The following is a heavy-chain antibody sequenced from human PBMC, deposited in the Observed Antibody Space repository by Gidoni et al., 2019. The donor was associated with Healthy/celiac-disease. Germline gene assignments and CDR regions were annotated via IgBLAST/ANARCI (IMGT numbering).Heavy chain of an antibody. V-gene: IGHV3-21*01. D-gene: IGHD5-12*01. CDR3: ARGGGWLQFSYFDY. CDR2: ISSSRSYI. CDR1: GFTLSSYS. J-gene: IGHJ4*02. Sequence: EVQLVESGGGLVKPGGSLRLSCAASGFTLSSYSMNWVRQAPGKGLEWVSSISSSRSYIYYADSVKGRFTISRDNAKNSLYLQMNSLRAEDTAVYYCARGGGWLQFSYFDYWGQGTLVTVSS.